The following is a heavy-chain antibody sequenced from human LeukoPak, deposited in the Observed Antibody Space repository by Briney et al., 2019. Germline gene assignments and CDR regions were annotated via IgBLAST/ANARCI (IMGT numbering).Heavy chain of an antibody. D-gene: IGHD2-21*02. J-gene: IGHJ5*02. CDR2: IYRDGST. CDR3: ARVMTAITNWFDP. V-gene: IGHV3-66*01. CDR1: GFTVSSNY. Sequence: PGGSLRLSCAASGFTVSSNYVSWVRPAPGKGLEWVSSIYRDGSTYYADSVKGRFTISRDNSKNTLNLQMNNLRVEDTAVYYCARVMTAITNWFDPWGQGTLVTVSS.